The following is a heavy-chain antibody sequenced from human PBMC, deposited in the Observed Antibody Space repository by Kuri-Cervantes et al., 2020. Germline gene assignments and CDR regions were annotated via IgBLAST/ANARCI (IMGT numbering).Heavy chain of an antibody. CDR1: GFTFSNAW. CDR3: TRDVPYYYGSGSSDY. CDR2: IKSKTDGGTT. J-gene: IGHJ4*02. V-gene: IGHV3-15*01. D-gene: IGHD3-10*01. Sequence: GESLKISCAASGFTFSNAWMSWVRQAPGKGLEWVGRIKSKTDGGTTDYAAPVKGRFTISRDDSKSIAYLQMNSLKTEDTAVYYCTRDVPYYYGSGSSDYWGQGTLVTVSS.